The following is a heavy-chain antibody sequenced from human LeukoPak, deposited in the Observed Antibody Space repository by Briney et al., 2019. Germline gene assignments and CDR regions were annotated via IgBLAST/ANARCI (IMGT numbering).Heavy chain of an antibody. CDR1: GYTFTNYA. D-gene: IGHD6-19*01. J-gene: IGHJ4*02. CDR3: ARGGPNRSGWTLDH. Sequence: APVKVSCKASGYTFTNYAMHWVRLAPGQRLEWMGWINGDNGNTESSQKFQGRVTITWDTSATTAYMELSSLRSEDTAVYYCARGGPNRSGWTLDHWGQGTLVTVSS. V-gene: IGHV1-3*01. CDR2: INGDNGNT.